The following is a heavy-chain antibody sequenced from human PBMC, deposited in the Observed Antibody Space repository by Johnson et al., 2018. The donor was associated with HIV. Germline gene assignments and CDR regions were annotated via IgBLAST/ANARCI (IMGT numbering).Heavy chain of an antibody. Sequence: VQLVESGGGLVKPGGSLRLSCVASGITFSDAWMNWVRQTPGKGLEWVGRIKSKTDGGTTDYAAPVKGRFTISRDDSKTTLYLQMNSLKTDDTAVYYCSTSVAIFGVVILDGFDSWGQGTMVTVSS. CDR3: STSVAIFGVVILDGFDS. D-gene: IGHD3-3*01. CDR1: GITFSDAW. V-gene: IGHV3-15*01. CDR2: IKSKTDGGTT. J-gene: IGHJ3*02.